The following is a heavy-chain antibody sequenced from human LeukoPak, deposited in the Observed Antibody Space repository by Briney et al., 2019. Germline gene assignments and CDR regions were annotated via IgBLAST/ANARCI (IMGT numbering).Heavy chain of an antibody. CDR2: VNRDGTEK. CDR3: GRGDWYFES. J-gene: IGHJ4*02. V-gene: IGHV3-7*04. CDR1: GFNFSDSR. D-gene: IGHD2-21*01. Sequence: GGSLRLSCVTSGFNFSDSRMTWVRQAPGKGLQWVANVNRDGTEKHFLDSVEGRFTISRDNAKKSLYLQMSSLRPQDTAVYFCGRGDWYFESWGQGTLVTVSS.